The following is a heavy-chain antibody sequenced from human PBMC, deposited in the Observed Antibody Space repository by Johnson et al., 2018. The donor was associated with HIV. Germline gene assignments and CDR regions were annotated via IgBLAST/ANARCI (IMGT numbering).Heavy chain of an antibody. Sequence: QMLLVESGGGLAQRGGSLRLSCAASGFTFSSYGMHWVRQAPGQGLEWVATIHYAGPKTEYAESVKRRFTISRANSKKTVYMQMNSLRDEDTALYYCARVGVINDYGDPGDAFDIWGQGTMVTVSS. D-gene: IGHD4-17*01. CDR3: ARVGVINDYGDPGDAFDI. J-gene: IGHJ3*02. CDR1: GFTFSSYG. CDR2: IHYAGPKT. V-gene: IGHV3-30*02.